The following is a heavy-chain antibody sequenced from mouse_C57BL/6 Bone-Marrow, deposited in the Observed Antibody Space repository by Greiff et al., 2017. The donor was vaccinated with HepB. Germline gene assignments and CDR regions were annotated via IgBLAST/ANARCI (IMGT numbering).Heavy chain of an antibody. D-gene: IGHD1-1*01. J-gene: IGHJ4*01. CDR3: ARHGTTVVRNYAMDY. V-gene: IGHV2-6-1*01. CDR2: IWSDGST. CDR1: GFSLTSYG. Sequence: VQLQQSGPGLVAPSQSLSITCTVSGFSLTSYGVHWVRQPPGKGLEWLVVIWSDGSTTYNSALKSRLSISKDNSKSQVFLKMNSLQTDDTAMYYCARHGTTVVRNYAMDYWGQGTSVTVSS.